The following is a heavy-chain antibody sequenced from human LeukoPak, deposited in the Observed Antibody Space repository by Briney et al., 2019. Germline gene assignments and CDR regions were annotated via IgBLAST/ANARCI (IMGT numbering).Heavy chain of an antibody. CDR3: AKDSSWFGESHGMDV. J-gene: IGHJ6*02. CDR2: ISYDGSNK. CDR1: GFTFSSYG. V-gene: IGHV3-30*18. Sequence: GGSLRLSCAASGFTFSSYGMHWVRQAPGKGLEWVAVISYDGSNKYYADSVKGRFTISRDNSKNTLYLQMNSLRAEDTAVYYCAKDSSWFGESHGMDVWGQGTTVTVSS. D-gene: IGHD3-10*01.